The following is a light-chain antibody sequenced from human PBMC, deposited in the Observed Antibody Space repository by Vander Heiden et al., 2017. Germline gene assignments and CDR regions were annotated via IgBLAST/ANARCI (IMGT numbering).Light chain of an antibody. CDR2: KDS. CDR3: QSADSSGTYKV. Sequence: SYKLTQPPSVSVSPGQTARITCSGDALPKQYAYWYQQKPGQAPVLVIYKDSERPSGIPERFSGSSSGTTVTLTISGVQAEDEADYYCQSADSSGTYKVFGGGTKLTVL. CDR1: ALPKQY. V-gene: IGLV3-25*03. J-gene: IGLJ3*02.